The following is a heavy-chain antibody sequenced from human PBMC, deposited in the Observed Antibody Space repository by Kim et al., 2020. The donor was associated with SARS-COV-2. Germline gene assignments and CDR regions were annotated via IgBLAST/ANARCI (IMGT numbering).Heavy chain of an antibody. D-gene: IGHD3-10*01. Sequence: YADSVKSRFTISRDNSKNTLYLQMNSLRAEDTAVYYCAKGSGSYYSYFDYWGQGTLVTVSS. V-gene: IGHV3-30*02. CDR3: AKGSGSYYSYFDY. J-gene: IGHJ4*02.